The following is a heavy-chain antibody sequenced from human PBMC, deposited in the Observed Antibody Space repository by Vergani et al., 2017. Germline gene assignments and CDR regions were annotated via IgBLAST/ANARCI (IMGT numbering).Heavy chain of an antibody. CDR1: GFTFSNAW. J-gene: IGHJ3*02. CDR3: ARESPQLAAAGIAFDI. Sequence: EVQLVESGGGLVKPGGSLRLSCAASGFTFSNAWMSWVRQAPGKGLEWVGRIKSKTDGGTTDYAAPVKGRFTISRDNAKNSLYLQMNSLRAEDTAVYYCARESPQLAAAGIAFDIWGQGTMVTVSS. V-gene: IGHV3-15*01. D-gene: IGHD6-13*01. CDR2: IKSKTDGGTT.